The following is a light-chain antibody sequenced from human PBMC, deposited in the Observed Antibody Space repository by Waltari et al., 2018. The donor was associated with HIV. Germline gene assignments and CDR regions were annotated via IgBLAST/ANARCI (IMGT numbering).Light chain of an antibody. CDR1: ESVSTTY. V-gene: IGKV3-20*01. CDR3: QLYGSSLPWA. Sequence: EIVLTQSPGTLSLSPGERATLSCRANESVSTTYLAWYQQKPGQAPRLVIYGAATRATGIPDRFSGRGSGTDFTLTISRLEPEDFAVYFCQLYGSSLPWAFGQGTKVEIK. J-gene: IGKJ1*01. CDR2: GAA.